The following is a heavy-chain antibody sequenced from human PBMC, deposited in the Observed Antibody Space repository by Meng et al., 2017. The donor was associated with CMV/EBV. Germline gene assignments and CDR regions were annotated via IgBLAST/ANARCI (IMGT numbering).Heavy chain of an antibody. CDR1: GGSFSGYY. CDR2: INHSGST. V-gene: IGHV4-34*01. Sequence: SETLSLTCAVYGGSFSGYYWSWIRQPPGKGLEWIGEINHSGSTNYNPSLKSRVTISVDTYKNQFSLKLSSVTAADTAVYYCARGAIAAADTSYYGMDVWGQGTTVTVSS. J-gene: IGHJ6*02. D-gene: IGHD6-13*01. CDR3: ARGAIAAADTSYYGMDV.